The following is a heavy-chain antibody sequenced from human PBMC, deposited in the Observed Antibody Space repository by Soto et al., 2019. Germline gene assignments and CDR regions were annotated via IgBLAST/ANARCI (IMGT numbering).Heavy chain of an antibody. Sequence: EVQLVESGGGLVEPGRSLRLSCMASGFTFRDYAISWFRQAPGEGLQWVSFIRSNIYDGTTEYAASVEGRFTISRDDSNSIAYLQMSSLKVEDTGVYYCTRVSQDCSDGSCYPLNWGQGTLVAVSS. CDR2: IRSNIYDGTT. D-gene: IGHD2-15*01. J-gene: IGHJ4*02. V-gene: IGHV3-49*03. CDR3: TRVSQDCSDGSCYPLN. CDR1: GFTFRDYA.